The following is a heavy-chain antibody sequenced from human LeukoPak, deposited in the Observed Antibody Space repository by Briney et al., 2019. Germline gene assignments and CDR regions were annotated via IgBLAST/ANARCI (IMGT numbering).Heavy chain of an antibody. CDR1: GFTFSSYS. D-gene: IGHD6-19*01. CDR2: ISSSSNHI. V-gene: IGHV3-21*01. Sequence: GSLILSCAASGFTFSSYSMNWVRQAPGKGLEWVSSISSSSNHIYYADSVKGRFTISRDNAKNSLYLQMNSLRAEDTAVYYCARDPSSGWYLKGWFDPWGQGTLVTVSS. J-gene: IGHJ5*02. CDR3: ARDPSSGWYLKGWFDP.